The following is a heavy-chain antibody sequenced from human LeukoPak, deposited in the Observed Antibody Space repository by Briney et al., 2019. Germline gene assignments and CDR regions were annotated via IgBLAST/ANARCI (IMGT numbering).Heavy chain of an antibody. Sequence: AIGGRDGSTYYADSVKGRFTISRDNSKNTLYVQMNSLRAEDTAAYYCAKGHYYGSGSLDYWGQGTLVTVSS. D-gene: IGHD3-10*01. J-gene: IGHJ4*02. CDR3: AKGHYYGSGSLDY. V-gene: IGHV3-23*01. CDR2: IGGRDGST.